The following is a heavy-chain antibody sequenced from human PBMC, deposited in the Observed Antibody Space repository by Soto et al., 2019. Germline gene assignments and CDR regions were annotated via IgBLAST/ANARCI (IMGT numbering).Heavy chain of an antibody. D-gene: IGHD3-16*01. CDR3: VPRKGDPFT. V-gene: IGHV3-30*03. CDR1: GFTFSSYG. CDR2: ISYDGSNK. Sequence: GGSLRLSCAASGFTFSSYGMHWVRQAPGKGLEWVAVISYDGSNKYYADSVKGRFTISRDNSKNTLYLQMNSLRVEDSAVYYCVPRKGDPFTWGPGTLVTVSS. J-gene: IGHJ4*02.